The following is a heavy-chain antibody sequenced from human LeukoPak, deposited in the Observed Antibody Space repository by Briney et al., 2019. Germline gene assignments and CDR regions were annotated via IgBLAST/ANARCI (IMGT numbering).Heavy chain of an antibody. CDR3: ARDGTKYYDFWSGYSNDAFDI. CDR2: ISYDGSNK. Sequence: GGSLRLSCAASGFTFSSYAMHWVRQAPGKGLEWVAVISYDGSNKYYADSVKGRFTISRDNSKNTLYLQMNSLRAEDTAVYYCARDGTKYYDFWSGYSNDAFDIWGQGTMVTVSS. CDR1: GFTFSSYA. J-gene: IGHJ3*02. V-gene: IGHV3-30*04. D-gene: IGHD3-3*01.